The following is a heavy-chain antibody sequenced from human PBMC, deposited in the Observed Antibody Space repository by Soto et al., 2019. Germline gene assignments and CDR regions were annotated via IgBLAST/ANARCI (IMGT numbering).Heavy chain of an antibody. D-gene: IGHD2-15*01. CDR3: ARDVCSGGSCYSNWFDP. J-gene: IGHJ5*02. CDR2: MNPNSENT. Sequence: ASVKVSCKASGYTFTSYDINWVRQATGQGLEWMGWMNPNSENTGYAQKFQGKVTITRNTSISTAKMKQSSQKSEDTAVYYCARDVCSGGSCYSNWFDPWGQ. V-gene: IGHV1-8*01. CDR1: GYTFTSYD.